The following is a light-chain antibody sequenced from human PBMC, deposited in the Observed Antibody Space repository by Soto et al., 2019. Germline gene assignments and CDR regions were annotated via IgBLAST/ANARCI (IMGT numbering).Light chain of an antibody. J-gene: IGKJ5*01. CDR3: QHRYNWPPIT. Sequence: EVVLTQSPATLSLSPVEKATLSCMASQDINTYLGWYQQKPGQPPRLLIYDASNRASGIPARFSGSGSGTDFTLTIDTLEPEDFAIYYCQHRYNWPPITFGQGTRLEIK. CDR2: DAS. CDR1: QDINTY. V-gene: IGKV3-11*01.